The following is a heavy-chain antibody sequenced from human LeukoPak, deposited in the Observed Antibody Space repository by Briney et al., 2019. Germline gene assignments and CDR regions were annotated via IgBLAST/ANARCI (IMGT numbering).Heavy chain of an antibody. V-gene: IGHV3-23*01. CDR2: ISGSGGSA. CDR1: GFTFSSYA. D-gene: IGHD1-26*01. CDR3: AKDRGFSGSSTFDF. J-gene: IGHJ3*01. Sequence: GSLRLSCAASGFTFSSYAMNWVRQAPGKGLEWVSAISGSGGSAYYADSVKGRFTISRDNSKNTLNLQMNSLRAEDTAVYYCAKDRGFSGSSTFDFWGQGTMVTVSS.